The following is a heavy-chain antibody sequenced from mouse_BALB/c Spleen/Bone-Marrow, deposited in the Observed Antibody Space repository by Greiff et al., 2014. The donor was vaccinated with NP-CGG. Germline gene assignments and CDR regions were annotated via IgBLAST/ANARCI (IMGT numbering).Heavy chain of an antibody. CDR3: AKRDIYYGYDGNAMDY. CDR2: INPSSGYT. CDR1: GYTFNTYT. D-gene: IGHD2-2*01. J-gene: IGHJ4*01. V-gene: IGHV1-4*01. Sequence: VQLQQSGAELARPGASVKMSCKASGYTFNTYTMHWVKQRPGQGLEWIGYINPSSGYTNYNQKFKDKATLTADKSSSTAYMQLSSLTSEDSAVYFCAKRDIYYGYDGNAMDYWGQGTSVTVSS.